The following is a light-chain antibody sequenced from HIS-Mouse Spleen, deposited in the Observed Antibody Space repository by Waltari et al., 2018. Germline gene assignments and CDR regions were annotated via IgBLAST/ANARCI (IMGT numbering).Light chain of an antibody. V-gene: IGLV2-11*01. CDR2: DVS. Sequence: QSALTQPRSVSGSPGQSVTIPCTGPSSDVGGYNYVSWYQQHPGKAPKLMIYDVSKRPSGVPDRFSGSKSGNTASLTISGLQAEDEADYYCCSYAGSYTVFGGGTKLTVL. J-gene: IGLJ3*02. CDR3: CSYAGSYTV. CDR1: SSDVGGYNY.